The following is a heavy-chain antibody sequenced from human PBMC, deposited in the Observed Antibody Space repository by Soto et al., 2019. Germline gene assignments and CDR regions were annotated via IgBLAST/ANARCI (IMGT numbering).Heavy chain of an antibody. CDR3: ARHGGKFFDY. J-gene: IGHJ4*01. CDR2: IFHSGIT. Sequence: QVQLQESDPGLVQPSGTLSLTCAVSGGSVSSSNWWTWVRQPAGEGLEWIGQIFHSGITSYNPSLKSRITISLDKSKNHLSLTLISVTAADTAVYYCARHGGKFFDYWGHGTLVTVSS. CDR1: GGSVSSSNW. D-gene: IGHD2-15*01. V-gene: IGHV4-4*02.